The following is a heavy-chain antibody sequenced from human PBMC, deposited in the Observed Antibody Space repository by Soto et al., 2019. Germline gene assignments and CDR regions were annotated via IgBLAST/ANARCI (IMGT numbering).Heavy chain of an antibody. D-gene: IGHD3-22*01. V-gene: IGHV3-23*01. CDR2: MSGGGETT. J-gene: IGHJ4*02. Sequence: PGGSLRLSCAASGLTFSSYAMIWVRQPPGKGLEWVSAMSGGGETTYYADSVKGRFTISRDNSRNTLYLQLNSLRAEDTAAYYCAKWHTYYYDSRGFSGFDCWGRGTLVTVSS. CDR1: GLTFSSYA. CDR3: AKWHTYYYDSRGFSGFDC.